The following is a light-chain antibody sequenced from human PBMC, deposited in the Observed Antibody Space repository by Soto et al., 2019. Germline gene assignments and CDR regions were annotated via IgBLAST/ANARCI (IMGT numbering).Light chain of an antibody. CDR2: GVS. CDR3: QQYNNWPQT. V-gene: IGKV3-15*01. Sequence: EIVMTQSPATLSVSPGERATLSYRASQSVSSNLAWYQQKPGQAPRLLIYGVSTRATGIPARFSGNGSGTEFTLTISSLQSEDFAVYYCQQYNNWPQTFGQGTTVEIK. CDR1: QSVSSN. J-gene: IGKJ1*01.